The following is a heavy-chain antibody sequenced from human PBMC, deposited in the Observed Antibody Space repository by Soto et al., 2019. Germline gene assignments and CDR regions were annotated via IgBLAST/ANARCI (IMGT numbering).Heavy chain of an antibody. CDR2: IYPGDSDT. CDR1: GYSFTSYW. V-gene: IGHV5-51*01. Sequence: PGESLKISCKGSGYSFTSYWIGWVRQMPGKGLEWMGIIYPGDSDTRYSPSFQGQVTISADKSISTAYLQWSSLKAADTAIYYCASQRSTRRSLYYYGMDVWGQGTTVTVSS. J-gene: IGHJ6*02. D-gene: IGHD2-15*01. CDR3: ASQRSTRRSLYYYGMDV.